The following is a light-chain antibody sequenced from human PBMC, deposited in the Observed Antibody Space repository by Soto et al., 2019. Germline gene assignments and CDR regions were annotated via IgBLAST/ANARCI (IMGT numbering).Light chain of an antibody. V-gene: IGLV2-14*01. CDR2: DVS. Sequence: QSALTQPASVSGSPGQSITISCTGTSSDIGGYNFVSWYQELPGKAPKLIIYDVSNRPSGVSNRFSGSKSGNTASLTISGLQAEDDADSHCRSHISVGTPWVFGGGTKLTVL. J-gene: IGLJ2*01. CDR3: RSHISVGTPWV. CDR1: SSDIGGYNF.